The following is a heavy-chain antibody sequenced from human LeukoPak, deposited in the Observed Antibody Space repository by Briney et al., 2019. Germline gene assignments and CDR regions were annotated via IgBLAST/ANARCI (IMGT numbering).Heavy chain of an antibody. V-gene: IGHV4-38-2*02. CDR1: GYSIRNGYY. D-gene: IGHD3-22*01. Sequence: PSETLSLTCTVSGYSIRNGYYWGWIRQPPGKGLEWIATIYYSGSTYYNPSLKSRVTISIDTSKNQFSLKLSSVTAADTAVYYCARVPEYYYDSSGYYWGQGTLVTVSS. CDR3: ARVPEYYYDSSGYY. CDR2: IYYSGST. J-gene: IGHJ4*02.